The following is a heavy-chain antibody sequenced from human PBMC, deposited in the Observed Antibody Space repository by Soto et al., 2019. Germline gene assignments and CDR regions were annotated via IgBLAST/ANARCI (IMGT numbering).Heavy chain of an antibody. V-gene: IGHV1-3*01. CDR1: GYTFTIYA. J-gene: IGHJ4*02. CDR3: ASDWAAAGTFDY. CDR2: INAGNGNT. D-gene: IGHD6-13*01. Sequence: ASLKVSCKASGYTFTIYAMHWVRQAPGQRLEWMGWINAGNGNTKYAQKFQGRVTITRDTSASTAYMELSSLRSDDTAVYYCASDWAAAGTFDYWGPGTMVTVSS.